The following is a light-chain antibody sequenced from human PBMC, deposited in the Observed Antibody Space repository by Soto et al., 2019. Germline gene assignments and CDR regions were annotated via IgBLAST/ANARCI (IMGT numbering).Light chain of an antibody. V-gene: IGKV3-15*01. CDR1: QSINSN. Sequence: EIMMTQSPATLSVSPGERATLSCRASQSINSNLAWYQQKPGQAPRLLIYDTSARATGIPARFSGRGSGTEFTLTISSLQSEDFAVYDCQQYNNWPLGFGGGTKLEIK. CDR2: DTS. CDR3: QQYNNWPLG. J-gene: IGKJ4*01.